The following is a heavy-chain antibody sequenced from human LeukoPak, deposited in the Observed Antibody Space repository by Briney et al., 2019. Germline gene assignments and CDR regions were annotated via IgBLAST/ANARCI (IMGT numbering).Heavy chain of an antibody. Sequence: SETLSLTCTVSGGSLSSYYSSWVRHPPGEGLEWIGHIYYSGSTNYNTSLKSRVTISVDTSNNQFSLKLSSVTAADTAVYYCARDHVWRGSRDGFDIWGQGTMVTVSS. CDR3: ARDHVWRGSRDGFDI. J-gene: IGHJ3*02. CDR1: GGSLSSYY. V-gene: IGHV4-59*01. CDR2: IYYSGST. D-gene: IGHD1-26*01.